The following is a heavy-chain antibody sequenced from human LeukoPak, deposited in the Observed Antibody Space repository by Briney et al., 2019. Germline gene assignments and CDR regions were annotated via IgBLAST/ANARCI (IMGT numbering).Heavy chain of an antibody. CDR3: ARDGAVTTSGYYYYYMDV. J-gene: IGHJ6*03. CDR2: IKQDGSEK. D-gene: IGHD4-17*01. CDR1: GFTFSSYW. Sequence: GGSLGLSCAASGFTFSSYWVSWVRQAPGKGLEWVANIKQDGSEKYYVDSVKGRFTISRDNAKNSLYLQMNSLRAEDTAVYYCARDGAVTTSGYYYYYMDVWGKGTTVTISS. V-gene: IGHV3-7*01.